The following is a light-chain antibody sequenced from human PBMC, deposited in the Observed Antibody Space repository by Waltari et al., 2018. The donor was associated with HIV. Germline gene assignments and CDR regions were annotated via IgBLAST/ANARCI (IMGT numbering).Light chain of an antibody. CDR2: SND. Sequence: QSVLTQPPSASGTPGQRVTISCSGSSSTIGSNTVNWYQQLPGTAPKLLIYSNDQRPSGVPERFSGSKSGTSASLAISGLQSEDEADYYCAAWDDSLNGVVFGGGTKLTVL. V-gene: IGLV1-44*01. CDR3: AAWDDSLNGVV. J-gene: IGLJ2*01. CDR1: SSTIGSNT.